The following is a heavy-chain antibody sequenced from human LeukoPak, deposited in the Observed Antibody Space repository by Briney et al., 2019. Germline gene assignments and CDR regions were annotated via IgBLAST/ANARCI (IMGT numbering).Heavy chain of an antibody. CDR3: ARDAIMVRGVIITRARAFDI. D-gene: IGHD3-10*01. CDR1: GGSFSGYY. V-gene: IGHV4-34*01. CDR2: INHSGST. Sequence: PSETLSLTCAVYGGSFSGYYWSWIRQPPGKGLEWIGEINHSGSTNYNPSLKSRVTISVDTSKNQFSLKLSSVTAADTAVYYCARDAIMVRGVIITRARAFDIWGQGTMVTVSS. J-gene: IGHJ3*02.